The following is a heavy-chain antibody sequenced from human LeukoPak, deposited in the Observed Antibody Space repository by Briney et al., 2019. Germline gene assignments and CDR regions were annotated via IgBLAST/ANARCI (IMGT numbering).Heavy chain of an antibody. V-gene: IGHV4-61*01. CDR3: ARARSDSSGLPRLDP. CDR2: IYYSGNT. J-gene: IGHJ5*02. CDR1: GAPVNSDTYS. D-gene: IGHD6-19*01. Sequence: PSQTLSLTCSVSGAPVNSDTYSWSWIRQPPGKGLEWIGFIYYSGNTLYNPSLKSRVTISVDTSKNQFSLKLSSVTAADTAVYYCARARSDSSGLPRLDPWGQGTLVTVSS.